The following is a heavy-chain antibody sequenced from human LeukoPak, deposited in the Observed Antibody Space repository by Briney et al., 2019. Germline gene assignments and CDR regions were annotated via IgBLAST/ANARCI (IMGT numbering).Heavy chain of an antibody. V-gene: IGHV3-11*01. D-gene: IGHD6-19*01. J-gene: IGHJ4*02. Sequence: SGGSLRLSCAASGFTFSDYYMSWIRQAPGKGLEWVSYISSSGSTIYYADSVKGRFTISRDNAKNSLYLQMNSLRAEDTAVYYCARVGSEIAVAGTLFDYWGQGTLVTVSS. CDR2: ISSSGSTI. CDR3: ARVGSEIAVAGTLFDY. CDR1: GFTFSDYY.